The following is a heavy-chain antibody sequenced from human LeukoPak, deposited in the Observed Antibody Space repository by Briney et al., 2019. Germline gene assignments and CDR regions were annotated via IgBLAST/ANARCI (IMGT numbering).Heavy chain of an antibody. V-gene: IGHV3-30*04. CDR2: ISSDGTNK. J-gene: IGHJ5*02. CDR3: ARDRSQEFDP. D-gene: IGHD3-10*01. Sequence: GGSLRLSCAASRFAFRNYAMHWVRQAPGKGLEWVAVISSDGTNKDYADSVKGRFSISRDNSKNTLYLQMNRLRADDTAVYYCARDRSQEFDPWGQGTLVTVSS. CDR1: RFAFRNYA.